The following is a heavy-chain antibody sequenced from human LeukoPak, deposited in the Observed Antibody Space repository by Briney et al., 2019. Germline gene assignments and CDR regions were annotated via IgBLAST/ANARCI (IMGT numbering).Heavy chain of an antibody. CDR2: IYTSGST. V-gene: IGHV4-61*02. Sequence: SETLSLTCTVSGGSISSGSYYWSWIRQPAGKGLEWIGRIYTSGSTNYNPSLKSRVTISVDTSKNQFSLKLSSVTAADTAVYYCARVTHYYDSSGYEYYFDYWGQGTLVTVSS. D-gene: IGHD3-22*01. J-gene: IGHJ4*02. CDR1: GGSISSGSYY. CDR3: ARVTHYYDSSGYEYYFDY.